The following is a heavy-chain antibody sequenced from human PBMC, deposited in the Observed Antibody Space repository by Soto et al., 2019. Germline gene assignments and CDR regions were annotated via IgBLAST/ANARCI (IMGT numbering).Heavy chain of an antibody. CDR2: INHSGST. Sequence: SETLSLTCAVYGGSFSGYYWTWIRQPPGTGLEWIGEINHSGSTNYNPSLKSRVTISVDTSKSQFSLKLSSVTAADTAVYYCARDFTDSSGPTLGMGVWGQGTTVTVSS. CDR1: GGSFSGYY. V-gene: IGHV4-34*01. J-gene: IGHJ6*02. D-gene: IGHD6-19*01. CDR3: ARDFTDSSGPTLGMGV.